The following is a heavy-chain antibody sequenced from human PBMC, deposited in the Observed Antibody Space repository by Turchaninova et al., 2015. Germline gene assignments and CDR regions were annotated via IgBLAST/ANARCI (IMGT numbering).Heavy chain of an antibody. D-gene: IGHD3-3*01. J-gene: IGHJ5*02. CDR2: IYSIGST. CDR1: GGSISSFD. Sequence: QLQLQESGPGLVPPSETLSLTGTVSGGSISSFDGSGIRQPPGKGLEWIGYIYSIGSTNYNPSLKSRVTISVDTSKNQFSLKLSSVTAADTAVYYCARGGFYDFWSGSNNWFDPWGQGTLVTVSS. V-gene: IGHV4-59*01. CDR3: ARGGFYDFWSGSNNWFDP.